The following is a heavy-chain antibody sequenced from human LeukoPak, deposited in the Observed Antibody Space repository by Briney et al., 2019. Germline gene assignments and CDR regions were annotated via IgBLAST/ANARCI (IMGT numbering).Heavy chain of an antibody. CDR2: NFYSGRT. D-gene: IGHD6-13*01. V-gene: IGHV4-39*01. CDR1: GGSISSSNYY. Sequence: SETLSLTCTVSGGSISSSNYYWGWIRQPPGKGLEWIGSNFYSGRTYNNPSLKSRVSISVDTSKNQFSLKLSSVTAADTAVYYCARSTSAAGTFDYWGQGTLVTVSS. J-gene: IGHJ4*02. CDR3: ARSTSAAGTFDY.